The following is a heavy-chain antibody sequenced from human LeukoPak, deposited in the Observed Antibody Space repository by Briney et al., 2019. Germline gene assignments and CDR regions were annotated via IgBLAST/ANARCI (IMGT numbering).Heavy chain of an antibody. CDR3: ARSGVATIHY. V-gene: IGHV3-53*01. Sequence: PGRSLRLSCAASGFTVSSNSMSWVRQAPGKGLEWVSLIYSGGSTYYADSVKGRFTISRDNSKNTLYLQMNSLRAEDTAVYYCARSGVATIHYWGQGTLVTVSS. J-gene: IGHJ4*02. CDR2: IYSGGST. D-gene: IGHD5-24*01. CDR1: GFTVSSNS.